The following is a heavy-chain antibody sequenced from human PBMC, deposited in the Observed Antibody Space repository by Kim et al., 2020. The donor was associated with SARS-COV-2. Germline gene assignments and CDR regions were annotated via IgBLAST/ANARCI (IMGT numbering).Heavy chain of an antibody. Sequence: SQTLSLTCAISGDSVSRNSAAWHWIRQSPSRGLEWLGRTYYTSKWYNDYAESVKSRITINPDTSRNQFSLQLNSMTPEDTAVYYCARAPPVAGANWFDPWGQGTLVTVSS. D-gene: IGHD6-19*01. J-gene: IGHJ5*02. CDR3: ARAPPVAGANWFDP. CDR1: GDSVSRNSAA. CDR2: TYYTSKWYN. V-gene: IGHV6-1*01.